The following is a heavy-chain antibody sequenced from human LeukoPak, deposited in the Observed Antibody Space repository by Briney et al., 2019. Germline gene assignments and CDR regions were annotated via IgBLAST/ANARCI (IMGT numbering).Heavy chain of an antibody. J-gene: IGHJ4*02. CDR1: GVSVDNYY. Sequence: SETLSLTCTVSGVSVDNYYWGWIRQPAGRGLEWIGRVSTTGTPGYNPSLKSRVTMSVDPSKNQFSLKLNSVTAADTAGYYCVRIRDAYIQYYFDYWGQGTLVTVSS. V-gene: IGHV4-4*07. D-gene: IGHD5-24*01. CDR2: VSTTGTP. CDR3: VRIRDAYIQYYFDY.